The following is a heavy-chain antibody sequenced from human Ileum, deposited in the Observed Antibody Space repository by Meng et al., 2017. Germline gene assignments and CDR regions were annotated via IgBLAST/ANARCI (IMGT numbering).Heavy chain of an antibody. CDR3: VGSFLGY. CDR2: LKSKPEGGTT. D-gene: IGHD1-26*01. CDR1: GFSFSNVW. V-gene: IGHV3-15*01. Sequence: EVLLWVSGGGLGKPGGSLRLGCAASGFSFSNVWMSWFRQAPGKGLEWIGHLKSKPEGGTTEYAAPVKGRFSISRDDSTNTVYLRMNSLKSEDTAVYYCVGSFLGYWGQGTLVTVSS. J-gene: IGHJ4*02.